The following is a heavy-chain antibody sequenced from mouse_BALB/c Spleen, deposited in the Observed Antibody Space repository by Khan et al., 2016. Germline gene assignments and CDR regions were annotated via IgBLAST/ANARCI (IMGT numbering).Heavy chain of an antibody. D-gene: IGHD2-4*01. CDR1: GYAFTSYN. CDR3: ARDYDYDGPLAMDY. Sequence: VRLQQSGPELVKPGASVKVSCKASGYAFTSYNMYWVKQSHGKSLEWIGYIDPYNGGTSYNQKFKGKATLTVDKSSSTAYMHLNSLTSEDSAVYYCARDYDYDGPLAMDYWGQGTSVTVSS. J-gene: IGHJ4*01. V-gene: IGHV1S135*01. CDR2: IDPYNGGT.